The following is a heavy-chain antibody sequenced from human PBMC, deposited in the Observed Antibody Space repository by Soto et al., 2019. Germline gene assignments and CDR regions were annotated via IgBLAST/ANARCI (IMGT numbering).Heavy chain of an antibody. CDR3: ATATNCSSTSCYQAYYYYGMDV. V-gene: IGHV1-2*04. D-gene: IGHD2-2*01. Sequence: EASVKVSCKASGYTFTGYYMHWVRQAPGQGLEWMGWINPNSGGTNYAQKFQGWVTMTRDTSISTAYMELSRLRSDDTAVYYCATATNCSSTSCYQAYYYYGMDVWGQGTTVTVSS. J-gene: IGHJ6*02. CDR1: GYTFTGYY. CDR2: INPNSGGT.